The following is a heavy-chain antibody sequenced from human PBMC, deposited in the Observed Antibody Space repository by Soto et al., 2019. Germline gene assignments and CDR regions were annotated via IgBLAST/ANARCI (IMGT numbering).Heavy chain of an antibody. D-gene: IGHD5-18*01. CDR1: GFTFSSYA. Sequence: GGSLRLSCAASGFTFSSYAMSWVRQAPGKGLEWVSAISGSGGSTYYADSVKGRFTISRDNSKNTLYLQMNSLRAEDTAVYYCAKDIVRRSGYSYGLPDNYYYYGMDVWGQGTTVTVSS. V-gene: IGHV3-23*01. CDR3: AKDIVRRSGYSYGLPDNYYYYGMDV. J-gene: IGHJ6*02. CDR2: ISGSGGST.